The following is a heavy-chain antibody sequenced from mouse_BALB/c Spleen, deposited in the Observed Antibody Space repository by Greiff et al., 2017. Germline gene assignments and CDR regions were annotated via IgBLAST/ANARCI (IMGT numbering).Heavy chain of an antibody. J-gene: IGHJ2*01. V-gene: IGHV5-12-1*01. D-gene: IGHD4-1*01. CDR3: ARHTGTGYFDY. CDR1: GFAFSSYD. CDR2: ISSGGGST. Sequence: EVKLMESGGGLVKPGGSLKLSCAASGFAFSSYDMSWVRQTPEKRLEWVAYISSGGGSTYYPDTVKGRFTISRDNAKNTLYLQMSSLKSEDTAMYYCARHTGTGYFDYWGQVTTLTVSS.